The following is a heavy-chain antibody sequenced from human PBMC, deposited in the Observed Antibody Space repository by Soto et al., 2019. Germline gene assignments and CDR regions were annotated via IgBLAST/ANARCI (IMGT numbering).Heavy chain of an antibody. V-gene: IGHV3-7*01. CDR3: FQVWFGY. D-gene: IGHD5-18*01. CDR1: GFNFIDYW. J-gene: IGHJ4*02. CDR2: IXEDGKEK. Sequence: XXSLRLSCEVSGFNFIDYWMSWVRQAPGKGREXVANIXEDGKEKDYVXXVKGRLTXSRDKAKNPVYLQMNSLRAEDTAVYYCFQVWFGYWGKGNLVTVYS.